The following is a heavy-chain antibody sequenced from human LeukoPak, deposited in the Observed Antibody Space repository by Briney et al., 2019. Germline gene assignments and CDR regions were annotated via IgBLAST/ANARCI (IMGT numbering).Heavy chain of an antibody. D-gene: IGHD2-21*02. J-gene: IGHJ3*02. V-gene: IGHV1-69*13. CDR1: GGTFSSYA. Sequence: SVKVSCKASGGTFSSYAISWVRQAPGQGLEWMGGIIPIFGTANYAQKFQGRVTFTADESTSTAYMELSSLRSEDTAVYYCADLAYCGGDCYTHAFDIWGQGTMVTVSS. CDR2: IIPIFGTA. CDR3: ADLAYCGGDCYTHAFDI.